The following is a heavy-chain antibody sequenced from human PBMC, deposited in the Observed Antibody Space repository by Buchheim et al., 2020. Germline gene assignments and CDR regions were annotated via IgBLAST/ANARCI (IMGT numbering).Heavy chain of an antibody. CDR2: IYYRGST. D-gene: IGHD3-22*01. J-gene: IGHJ1*01. Sequence: QVQLQESGPGLVKASETLSLTCTVSGASIMDGGYYWSWIRHHPGRGLECMGYIYYRGSTYYNPSLKSRVTISVDTPKNQFSLKLSSVTAADTAVYYCARTPYDSSGWGYFQHWGQGTL. CDR1: GASIMDGGYY. CDR3: ARTPYDSSGWGYFQH. V-gene: IGHV4-31*03.